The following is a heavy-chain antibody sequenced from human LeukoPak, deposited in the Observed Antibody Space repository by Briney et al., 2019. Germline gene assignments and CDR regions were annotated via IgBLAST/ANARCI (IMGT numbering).Heavy chain of an antibody. D-gene: IGHD2-15*01. CDR3: ASGAATPFDY. Sequence: TSETLSLTCTVSGGSISSYYWSWIRQPPGKGLEWIGYIYYSGSTNYNPSLKSRVTISVDTSKNQFSLKLTSVTAADTAVYYCASGAATPFDYWGQGTLVTVSS. V-gene: IGHV4-59*01. CDR1: GGSISSYY. J-gene: IGHJ4*02. CDR2: IYYSGST.